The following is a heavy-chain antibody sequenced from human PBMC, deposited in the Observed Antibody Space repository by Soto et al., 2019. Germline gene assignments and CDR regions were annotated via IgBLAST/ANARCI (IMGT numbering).Heavy chain of an antibody. V-gene: IGHV3-30*18. D-gene: IGHD7-27*01. CDR2: ISYDGSNK. CDR1: GFTFSSYG. J-gene: IGHJ4*02. CDR3: AKDRRWGSVFDY. Sequence: QVQLVESGGGVFQPGRSLRLSCADAGFTFSSYGMHWVRQAPGKGLEWVAVISYDGSNKYYADSVQGRFTISRDNSKNTLYLQMNSLRAEDTAVYYCAKDRRWGSVFDYWGQGTLVTVSS.